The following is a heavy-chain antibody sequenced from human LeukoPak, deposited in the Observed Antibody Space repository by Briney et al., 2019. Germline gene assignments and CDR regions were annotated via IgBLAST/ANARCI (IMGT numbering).Heavy chain of an antibody. Sequence: GGSLRLSCAASGFTFDDYAMHWVRQAPGKGLEGVSGISWNSGSIGYADSVKGRFTISRDNAKNSLYLQMNSLRAEDTAVYYCASLLFGWGQGTLVTVSS. CDR3: ASLLFG. CDR1: GFTFDDYA. V-gene: IGHV3-9*01. J-gene: IGHJ4*02. D-gene: IGHD2-21*01. CDR2: ISWNSGSI.